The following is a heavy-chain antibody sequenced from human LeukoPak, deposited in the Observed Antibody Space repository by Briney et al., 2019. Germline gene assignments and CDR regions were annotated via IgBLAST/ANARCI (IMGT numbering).Heavy chain of an antibody. V-gene: IGHV1-46*01. D-gene: IGHD1-26*01. Sequence: ASVKVSCKASGYTFTSSYMHWVRQAPGQGLEWMGIINPSGGSTNYAQKFQGRVTMTRDTSTSTVYMELSSLRSEDTAVYYCARPYSGNSGGPAWFDPWGQGTLVTVSS. CDR2: INPSGGST. J-gene: IGHJ5*02. CDR1: GYTFTSSY. CDR3: ARPYSGNSGGPAWFDP.